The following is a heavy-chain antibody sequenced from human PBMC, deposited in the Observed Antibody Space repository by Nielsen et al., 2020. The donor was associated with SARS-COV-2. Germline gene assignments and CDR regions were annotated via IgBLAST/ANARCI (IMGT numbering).Heavy chain of an antibody. D-gene: IGHD3-16*01. J-gene: IGHJ4*02. CDR2: IYYSGST. CDR1: GGSISSYY. CDR3: ARGDGLGSFFDY. Sequence: SETLSLTCTVSGGSISSYYWSWIRQPPGKGLEWIGYIYYSGSTNYNPSLKSRVTISVDPSKSQFSLKLSSVTAADAAVYYCARGDGLGSFFDYWGQGTLVTVSS. V-gene: IGHV4-59*12.